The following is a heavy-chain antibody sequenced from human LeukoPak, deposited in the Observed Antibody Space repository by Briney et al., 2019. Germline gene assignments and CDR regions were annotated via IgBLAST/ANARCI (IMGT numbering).Heavy chain of an antibody. CDR2: IYPGDSDT. CDR3: ARQTITMVRGVTGGPFDY. D-gene: IGHD3-10*01. J-gene: IGHJ4*02. V-gene: IGHV5-51*01. CDR1: GYPFTNYW. Sequence: GESLKISFKGSGYPFTNYWIGWVRPMPGKGLEWMGIIYPGDSDTRYSPSFQGQVTISADKSISTAYLQWSSLKASDTAMYYCARQTITMVRGVTGGPFDYWGQGTLVIVSS.